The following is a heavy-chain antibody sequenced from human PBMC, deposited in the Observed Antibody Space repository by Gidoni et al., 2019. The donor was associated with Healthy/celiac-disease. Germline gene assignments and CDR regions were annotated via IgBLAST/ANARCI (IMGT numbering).Heavy chain of an antibody. V-gene: IGHV1-3*01. J-gene: IGHJ4*02. CDR1: GYTFTSYA. CDR3: ARDGDILTGYLDY. CDR2: INAGNGNT. Sequence: QVQLVQSGAEVQKPGASVKVSCKASGYTFTSYAMHWVRQGPGQRRERMGWINAGNGNTKYSQKFQGRVTITRDTSASTAYMELSSLRSEDTAVYYCARDGDILTGYLDYWGQRTLVTVSS. D-gene: IGHD3-9*01.